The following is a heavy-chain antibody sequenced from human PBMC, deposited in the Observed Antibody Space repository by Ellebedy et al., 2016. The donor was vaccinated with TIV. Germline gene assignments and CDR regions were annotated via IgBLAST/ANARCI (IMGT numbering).Heavy chain of an antibody. D-gene: IGHD2-2*01. CDR3: ARGAPVPAAMPSDY. CDR2: ISYDGSNK. Sequence: GESLKISXAASGFTFSSYAMHWVRQAPGKGLEWVAVISYDGSNKYYADSVKGRFTISRDNSKNTLYLQMNSLRAEDTAVYYCARGAPVPAAMPSDYWGQGTLVTVSS. V-gene: IGHV3-30-3*01. CDR1: GFTFSSYA. J-gene: IGHJ4*02.